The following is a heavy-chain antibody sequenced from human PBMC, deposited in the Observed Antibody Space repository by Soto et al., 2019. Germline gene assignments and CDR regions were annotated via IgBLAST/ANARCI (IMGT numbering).Heavy chain of an antibody. CDR2: IYYSGST. CDR3: AREYHSTGYYYYYMDV. J-gene: IGHJ6*03. CDR1: GGSISSYY. V-gene: IGHV4-59*01. Sequence: SETLSLTCTVSGGSISSYYWSWIRQPPGKGLEWIGYIYYSGSTNYNPSLKSRVTISVDTSKNQFSLKLSSVTAADTAVYYCAREYHSTGYYYYYMDVWGKGTTVTVS. D-gene: IGHD6-25*01.